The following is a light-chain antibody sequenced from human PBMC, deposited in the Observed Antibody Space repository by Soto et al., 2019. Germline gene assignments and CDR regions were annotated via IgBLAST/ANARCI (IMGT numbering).Light chain of an antibody. J-gene: IGKJ1*01. CDR1: QSVGSY. CDR2: DAS. V-gene: IGKV3-15*01. CDR3: QQYNDWPLT. Sequence: EIVLIQSPATLSLSPGERATLSCRASQSVGSYLAWYQHKPGQAPRLLISDASNRATGIPARFSGTGSGTEFTLTISSLQSEDFALYYCQQYNDWPLTFGQGTKVDIK.